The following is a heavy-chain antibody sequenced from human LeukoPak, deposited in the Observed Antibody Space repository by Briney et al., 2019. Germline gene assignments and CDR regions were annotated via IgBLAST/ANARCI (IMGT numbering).Heavy chain of an antibody. V-gene: IGHV3-11*01. D-gene: IGHD1-26*01. CDR3: ARELFPNKWDLLRAFDV. CDR2: IGGSSGSAI. CDR1: GVTFSDYD. Sequence: GGSLRLSCTTSGVTFSDYDMNWSREAPGKGREWGSYIGGSSGSAIYYTDCVKGRFTISRDIAKNSRYLQMNTLRAEATAVYYCARELFPNKWDLLRAFDVWGQGTMVTVSS. J-gene: IGHJ3*01.